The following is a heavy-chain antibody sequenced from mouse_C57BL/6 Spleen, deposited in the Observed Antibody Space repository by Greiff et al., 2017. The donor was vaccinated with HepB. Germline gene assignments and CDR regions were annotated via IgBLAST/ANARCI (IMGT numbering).Heavy chain of an antibody. CDR3: ARITPPIITTVVARGAMDY. CDR2: INPNNGGT. J-gene: IGHJ4*01. CDR1: GYTFTDYY. Sequence: VQLQQSGPELVKPGASVKISCKASGYTFTDYYMNWVKQSHGKSLEWIGDINPNNGGTSYNQKFKGKATLTVDKSSSTAYMELRSLTSEDSAVYYCARITPPIITTVVARGAMDYWGQGTSVTVSS. V-gene: IGHV1-26*01. D-gene: IGHD1-1*01.